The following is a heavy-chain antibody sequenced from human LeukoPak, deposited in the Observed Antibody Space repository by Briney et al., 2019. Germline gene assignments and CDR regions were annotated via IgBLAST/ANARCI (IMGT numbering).Heavy chain of an antibody. CDR1: GYTFTSYG. CDR2: ISAYNGNT. J-gene: IGHJ5*02. Sequence: ASVKVSCKASGYTFTSYGISWVRQAPGQGLEWMGWISAYNGNTNYAQKLQGRATMTTDTSTSTAYMELRSLRSDDTAVYYCARPFMGGYCSSTSCTNNWFDPWGQGTLVTVSS. D-gene: IGHD2-2*01. CDR3: ARPFMGGYCSSTSCTNNWFDP. V-gene: IGHV1-18*01.